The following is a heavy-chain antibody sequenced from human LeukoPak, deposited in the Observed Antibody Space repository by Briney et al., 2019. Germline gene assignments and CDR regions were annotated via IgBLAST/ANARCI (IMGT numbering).Heavy chain of an antibody. D-gene: IGHD3-10*01. CDR3: ARDRGMLWFGELLRYYYMDV. V-gene: IGHV1-2*02. CDR1: GYTFTGYY. Sequence: ASVKVSCKASGYTFTGYYMHWVRQAPGQGLEWTGWINPNSGGTNYAQKFQGRVTMTRDTSISTAYMELSRLRSDDTAVYYCARDRGMLWFGELLRYYYMDVWGKGTTVTISS. J-gene: IGHJ6*03. CDR2: INPNSGGT.